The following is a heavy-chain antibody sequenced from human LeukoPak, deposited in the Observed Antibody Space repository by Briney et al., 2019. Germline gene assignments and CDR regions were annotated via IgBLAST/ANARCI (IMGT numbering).Heavy chain of an antibody. D-gene: IGHD2-21*02. V-gene: IGHV3-30*02. CDR3: AKDHRAYCGGDCVDFDY. Sequence: RPGGSLRLSCAASGFTFSSYGMHWVRQAPGKGLEWVAFIRYDGSNKYYADSVKGRFTISRDNSKNALYLQMNSLRAEDTAVYYCAKDHRAYCGGDCVDFDYWGQGTLVTVSS. J-gene: IGHJ4*02. CDR2: IRYDGSNK. CDR1: GFTFSSYG.